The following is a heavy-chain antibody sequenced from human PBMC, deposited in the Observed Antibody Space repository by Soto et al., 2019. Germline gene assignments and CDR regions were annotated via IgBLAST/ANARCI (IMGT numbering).Heavy chain of an antibody. D-gene: IGHD3-9*01. J-gene: IGHJ5*02. CDR3: AAENYDILTGPTAWFDP. CDR1: GFTFTSSA. CDR2: IVVGSGNT. Sequence: SVKVSCKASGFTFTSSAVQWVRQARGQRLEWIGWIVVGSGNTNYAQKFQERVTITRDMSTSTAYMEPSSLRSEDTAVYYCAAENYDILTGPTAWFDPWGQGTLVTVSS. V-gene: IGHV1-58*01.